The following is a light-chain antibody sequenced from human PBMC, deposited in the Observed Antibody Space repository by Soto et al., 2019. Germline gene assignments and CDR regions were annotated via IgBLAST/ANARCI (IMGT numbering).Light chain of an antibody. J-gene: IGKJ1*01. Sequence: EIVMTQSPATLSVSPGERATLSCRASQSVSSNLAWYQQKPGPAHRLLIYGASTRATGIPARFSGSGSGTEFTLTISRLQSEDFAVYYCQHYNNWPRTFGQGTKVEIK. CDR2: GAS. CDR3: QHYNNWPRT. V-gene: IGKV3-15*01. CDR1: QSVSSN.